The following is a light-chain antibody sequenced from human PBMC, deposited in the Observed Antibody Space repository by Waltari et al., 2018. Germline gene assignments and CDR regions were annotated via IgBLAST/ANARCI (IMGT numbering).Light chain of an antibody. J-gene: IGKJ2*01. Sequence: DIQMTQSPSSLSASVGDRVTITCRASQGITNFLNWYQQKPGKPPQRLIYDASSLESGVPSRFGGSGSGTVFTLTISSLQPEDFATYFCLHYHSAPYTFGQGTRVEI. CDR1: QGITNF. CDR3: LHYHSAPYT. CDR2: DAS. V-gene: IGKV1-39*01.